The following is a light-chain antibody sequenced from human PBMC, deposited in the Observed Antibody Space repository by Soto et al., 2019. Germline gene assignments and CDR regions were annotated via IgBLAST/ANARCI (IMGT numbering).Light chain of an antibody. CDR2: GAS. Sequence: EMVLTQSPGTLSLSPGERATLSCRASQSVSSSYLAWYQQKPGQAPRLLIYGASSRATGITDRFSGSGSGTDFTLTISRLEPEDFAVSYCQQYGRSPVTFVQGTKVEIK. CDR1: QSVSSSY. CDR3: QQYGRSPVT. V-gene: IGKV3-20*01. J-gene: IGKJ1*01.